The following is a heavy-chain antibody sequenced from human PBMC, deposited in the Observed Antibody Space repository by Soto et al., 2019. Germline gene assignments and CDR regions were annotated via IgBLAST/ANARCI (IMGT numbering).Heavy chain of an antibody. CDR3: ARGEIAAAGTTYYFDY. J-gene: IGHJ4*02. Sequence: SETLSLTCAVYGESFSGYYWSWIRQPPGKGLEWIGEINHSGSTNYNPSLKSRVTISVDTSKNQFSLKLSSVTAADTAVYYCARGEIAAAGTTYYFDYWGQGTLVTVSS. CDR1: GESFSGYY. V-gene: IGHV4-34*01. D-gene: IGHD6-13*01. CDR2: INHSGST.